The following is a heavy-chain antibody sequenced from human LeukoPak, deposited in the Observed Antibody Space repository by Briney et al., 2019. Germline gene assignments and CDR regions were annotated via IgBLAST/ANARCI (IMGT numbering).Heavy chain of an antibody. CDR1: GLTFSSYA. CDR2: ISYDGSNE. CDR3: ARGNGSGGYYYAFDI. D-gene: IGHD3-22*01. V-gene: IGHV3-30-3*01. Sequence: PGGSLRLSCAASGLTFSSYAMHWVRQAPGKGLEWVAVISYDGSNEYYADSVKGRFTISRDNSKNTLYLQMSSLRAEDTALYYCARGNGSGGYYYAFDIWGQRT. J-gene: IGHJ3*02.